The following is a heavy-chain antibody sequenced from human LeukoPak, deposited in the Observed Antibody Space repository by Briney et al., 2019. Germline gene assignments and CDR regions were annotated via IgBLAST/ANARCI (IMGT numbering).Heavy chain of an antibody. CDR1: GGSISSYY. J-gene: IGHJ4*01. V-gene: IGHV4-4*07. CDR3: ARGTYGDYGLPEDY. D-gene: IGHD4-17*01. CDR2: IYTSGST. Sequence: SETLSLTCTVSGGSISSYYWGSIRQPAGKGLGWIGRIYTSGSTNYNPSLKSRVTMSQDTSKNQFSLKLSSVTAADTAVYYCARGTYGDYGLPEDYWGHGTLVTVSS.